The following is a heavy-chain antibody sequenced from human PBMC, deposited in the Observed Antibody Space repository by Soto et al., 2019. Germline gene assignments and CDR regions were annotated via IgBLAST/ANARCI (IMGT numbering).Heavy chain of an antibody. J-gene: IGHJ4*02. CDR2: IKSKTDGGTT. V-gene: IGHV3-15*01. Sequence: EVQLVESGGGLVQPGGALRLSCAASGFTFTNAWMSWVRQAPGKGLEWVGRIKSKTDGGTTDYAAPVKGRFTVSRDDSKNTLFLQMNSLKTEDTAVYYCTTYTSSSFGSWGQGTLVTVSS. CDR1: GFTFTNAW. CDR3: TTYTSSSFGS. D-gene: IGHD6-6*01.